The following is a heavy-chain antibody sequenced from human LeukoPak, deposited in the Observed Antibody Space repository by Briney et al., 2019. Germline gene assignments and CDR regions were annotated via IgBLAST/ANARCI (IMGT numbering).Heavy chain of an antibody. V-gene: IGHV4-34*01. CDR1: GGSFSGYY. J-gene: IGHJ4*02. CDR3: ARGNGYRDFGY. D-gene: IGHD5-18*01. CDR2: INHSGST. Sequence: SETLSLTCAVYGGSFSGYYWSGIRQPPGKGLEWIGEINHSGSTNYNPSLKSRVTISVDTSKNQFSLKLSSVTAADTAVYYCARGNGYRDFGYWGQGTLVTVSS.